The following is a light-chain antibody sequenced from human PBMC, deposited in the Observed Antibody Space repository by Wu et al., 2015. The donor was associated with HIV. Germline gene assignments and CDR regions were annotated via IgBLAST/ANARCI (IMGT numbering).Light chain of an antibody. Sequence: EIVLTQSPAALSISPGERATLSCRASRSVSSAVAWYQQKPGQAPRLLIYDASNRATGIPARFTGGGSGTDYSLTISSLEPEDFAVYYCQQRSNWPRYSFGQGTKLEIK. V-gene: IGKV3-11*01. J-gene: IGKJ2*03. CDR1: RSVSSA. CDR3: QQRSNWPRYS. CDR2: DAS.